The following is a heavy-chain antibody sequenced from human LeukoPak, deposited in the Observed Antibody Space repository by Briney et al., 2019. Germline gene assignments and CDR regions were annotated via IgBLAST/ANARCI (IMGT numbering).Heavy chain of an antibody. CDR3: ARVGVDSSSWGWFDP. J-gene: IGHJ5*02. CDR2: IYTSGST. D-gene: IGHD6-13*01. V-gene: IGHV4-61*02. Sequence: SETLSLTCTVSGGSISSTSYYWSWIRQPAGKGLEWIGRIYTSGSTNYNPSLKSRVTMSVDTSKNQFSLKLSSVTAADTAVYYCARVGVDSSSWGWFDPWGQGTLVTVSS. CDR1: GGSISSTSYY.